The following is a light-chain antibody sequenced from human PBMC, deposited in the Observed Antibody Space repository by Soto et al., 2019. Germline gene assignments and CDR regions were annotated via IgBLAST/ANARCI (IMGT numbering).Light chain of an antibody. Sequence: QSVLTQPTSVSGSPGQSITISCTGNHNDIGTYDYVSWYQQHPGRAPRLLIHGVTTRPSGISDRFSVSKSGLTASLTISGLQPEDEADYYCSSFTSNRIYVFGPGTKVTV. J-gene: IGLJ1*01. CDR2: GVT. CDR1: HNDIGTYDY. V-gene: IGLV2-14*03. CDR3: SSFTSNRIYV.